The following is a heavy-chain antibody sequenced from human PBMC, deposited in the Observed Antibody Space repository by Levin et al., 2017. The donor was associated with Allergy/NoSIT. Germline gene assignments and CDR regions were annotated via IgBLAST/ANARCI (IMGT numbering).Heavy chain of an antibody. J-gene: IGHJ3*02. V-gene: IGHV3-30*18. CDR1: GFTFSSYG. Sequence: GGSLRLSCAASGFTFSSYGMHWVRQAPGKGLEWVAVISYDGSNKYYADSVKGRFTISRDNSKNTLYLQMNSLRAEDTAVYYCAKELDIWGSNAFDIWGQGTMVTVSS. CDR2: ISYDGSNK. CDR3: AKELDIWGSNAFDI. D-gene: IGHD3-16*01.